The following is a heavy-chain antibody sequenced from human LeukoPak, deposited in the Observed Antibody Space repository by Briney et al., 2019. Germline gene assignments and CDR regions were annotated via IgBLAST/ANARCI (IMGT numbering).Heavy chain of an antibody. J-gene: IGHJ3*02. CDR3: ARDLPDSPSEPGSFAFDI. Sequence: PGGSLRLSCAASGFTFSSYGMHWVRQAPGKGLEWVAVISYDGSNKYYADSVKGRFTISRDNSKNTLYLQMNSLRAEDTAVYYCARDLPDSPSEPGSFAFDIWGQGTMVTVSS. CDR1: GFTFSSYG. CDR2: ISYDGSNK. D-gene: IGHD3-3*01. V-gene: IGHV3-30*03.